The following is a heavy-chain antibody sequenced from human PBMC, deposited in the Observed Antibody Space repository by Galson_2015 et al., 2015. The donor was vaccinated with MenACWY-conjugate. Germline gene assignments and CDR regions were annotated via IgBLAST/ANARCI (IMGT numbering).Heavy chain of an antibody. CDR3: AREVDSSTGYYYYGMDV. Sequence: SLRLSCAASGFTVSSNYMSWVRQAPGKGLEWVSVIYSGGSTYYADSVKGRFTISRHNSRNTLYLQMNSLRAEDTAVYYCAREVDSSTGYYYYGMDVWGQGTTVTVSS. D-gene: IGHD6-13*01. CDR2: IYSGGST. V-gene: IGHV3-53*04. J-gene: IGHJ6*02. CDR1: GFTVSSNY.